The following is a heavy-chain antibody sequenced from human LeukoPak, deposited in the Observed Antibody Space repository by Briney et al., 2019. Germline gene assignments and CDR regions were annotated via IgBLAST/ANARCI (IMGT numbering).Heavy chain of an antibody. D-gene: IGHD6-19*01. V-gene: IGHV3-23*01. CDR2: ISGSGGST. CDR3: AKVLAVADLNFDY. J-gene: IGHJ4*02. CDR1: GFTFSSYA. Sequence: GGSLRLSCAASGFTFSSYAMSWVRQAPGKGLEWVSAISGSGGSTYYADSVKGRFTISRDNSTNTLYLQMNSLRADDTAVYYCAKVLAVADLNFDYWRQPTLVAVSS.